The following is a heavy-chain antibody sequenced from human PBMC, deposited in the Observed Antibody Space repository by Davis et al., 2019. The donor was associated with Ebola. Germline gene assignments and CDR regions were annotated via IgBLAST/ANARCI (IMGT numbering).Heavy chain of an antibody. CDR3: ARGTAWSLYQQPRPASFDP. V-gene: IGHV4-61*01. J-gene: IGHJ5*02. Sequence: MPSETLSLTCALSGGSVSSARHYWSWIRQPPGKGLEWIGYMYYSGSPNYNPSLKSRVTISVDTSKNQFSLKLSSVTAADTAVYYCARGTAWSLYQQPRPASFDPWGQGTLVTVSS. D-gene: IGHD2-2*01. CDR1: GGSVSSARHY. CDR2: MYYSGSP.